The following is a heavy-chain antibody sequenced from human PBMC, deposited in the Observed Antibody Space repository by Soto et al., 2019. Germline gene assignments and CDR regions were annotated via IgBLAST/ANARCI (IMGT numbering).Heavy chain of an antibody. Sequence: WGSLRLSCAASGFTFSHYAMTWVRQGPGKGLEWVSLISWSGGTSYYADSVKVRFTISRENPNKMLYLQMNSLIGEDTAIYYCAKDSDIVAISTPKGQHLHXWGQGTRVTVSX. V-gene: IGHV3-23*01. J-gene: IGHJ4*02. CDR3: AKDSDIVAISTPKGQHLHX. CDR2: ISWSGGTS. CDR1: GFTFSHYA. D-gene: IGHD2-21*01.